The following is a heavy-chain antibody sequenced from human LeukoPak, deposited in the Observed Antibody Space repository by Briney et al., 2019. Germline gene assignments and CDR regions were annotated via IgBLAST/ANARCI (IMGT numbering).Heavy chain of an antibody. CDR1: GYSISNGYY. CDR2: IYHSGST. J-gene: IGHJ4*02. Sequence: SETLSLTCTVSGYSISNGYYWGWIRQPPGKGLEWIGSIYHSGSTYYNPSLKSRVTISVDTSKNQFSLKLSSVTAADTAVYYCARVPGGGSSALPYYFDYWGQGTLVTVSS. CDR3: ARVPGGGSSALPYYFDY. V-gene: IGHV4-38-2*02. D-gene: IGHD6-6*01.